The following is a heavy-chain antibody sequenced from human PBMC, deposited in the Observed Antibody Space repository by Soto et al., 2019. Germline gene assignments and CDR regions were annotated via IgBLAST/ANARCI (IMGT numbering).Heavy chain of an antibody. V-gene: IGHV1-24*01. J-gene: IGHJ3*02. CDR3: ATGGRITMLRAATPGGAFDI. CDR2: FDPEDGET. Sequence: ASVKVSCKVSGYTLTELSMHWVRQAPGKGLEWMGGFDPEDGETIYAQKFQGRVAMTEDTSTDTADMELSSLRSEDTAVYYCATGGRITMLRAATPGGAFDIWGQGTMLTVSS. D-gene: IGHD3-10*01. CDR1: GYTLTELS.